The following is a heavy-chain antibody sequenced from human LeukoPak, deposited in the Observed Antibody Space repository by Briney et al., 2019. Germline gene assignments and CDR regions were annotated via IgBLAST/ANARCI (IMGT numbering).Heavy chain of an antibody. D-gene: IGHD3-10*01. CDR2: IIPILGIA. Sequence: GASVKVSCKASGGTSSSYAISWVRQAPGQGLEWMGRIIPILGIANYAQKFQGRVTITADKSTSTAYMELSSLRSEDTAVYYCARDGMVRGVRADYWGQGTLVTVSS. CDR1: GGTSSSYA. CDR3: ARDGMVRGVRADY. V-gene: IGHV1-69*04. J-gene: IGHJ4*02.